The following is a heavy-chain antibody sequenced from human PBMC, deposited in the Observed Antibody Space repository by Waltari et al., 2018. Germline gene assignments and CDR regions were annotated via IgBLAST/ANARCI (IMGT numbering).Heavy chain of an antibody. CDR2: ISSGGGTI. CDR3: ATRGGISNWGLDY. V-gene: IGHV3-48*04. CDR1: GFTLSTYN. D-gene: IGHD7-27*01. J-gene: IGHJ4*02. Sequence: EVLLVESGGGLVQPGGSLRLSCVVSGFTLSTYNLNWVRQPPGKVLEWASYISSGGGTIYYADSVKGRFTISRDNARNSLYLQMNNLRAEDTAVYYCATRGGISNWGLDYWGQGTLVTVSS.